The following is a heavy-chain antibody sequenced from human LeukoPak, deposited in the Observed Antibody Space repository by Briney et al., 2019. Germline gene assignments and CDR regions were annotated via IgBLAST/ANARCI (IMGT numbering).Heavy chain of an antibody. V-gene: IGHV4-31*03. CDR3: AFQEVYMVRGVY. Sequence: PSETLSLTCTVSGGSISSGGYYWSWIRQHPGKGLEWIEYIYYSGSTYYNPSLKSRVTISVDTSKNQFSLKLSSVTAADTAVYYCAFQEVYMVRGVYWGQGTLVTVSS. J-gene: IGHJ4*02. D-gene: IGHD3-10*01. CDR2: IYYSGST. CDR1: GGSISSGGYY.